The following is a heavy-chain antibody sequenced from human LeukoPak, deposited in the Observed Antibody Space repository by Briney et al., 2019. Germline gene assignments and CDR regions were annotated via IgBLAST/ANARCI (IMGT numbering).Heavy chain of an antibody. CDR2: VSWNSYNI. CDR1: GFTFDDYT. D-gene: IGHD1-7*01. J-gene: IGHJ4*02. Sequence: GGSLRLSCAASGFTFDDYTMHWVRQAPGKGLEWVSCVSWNSYNIGYADSVRGRFTIARDNAKNSLYLQMNSLRAEDTAFYYCTRVTGTTVFDYWGQRTLVTVSS. V-gene: IGHV3-9*01. CDR3: TRVTGTTVFDY.